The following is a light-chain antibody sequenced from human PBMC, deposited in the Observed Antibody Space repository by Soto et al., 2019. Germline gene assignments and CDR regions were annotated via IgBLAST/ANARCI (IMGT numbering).Light chain of an antibody. CDR1: SSDVGGYNF. V-gene: IGLV2-8*01. CDR3: ASYAGSNIPVL. CDR2: DVT. Sequence: QSALTQPPSASGSPGQSVTISCTGTSSDVGGYNFVSWYHQHPGKAPKLMIYDVTERPSGVPDRFSGSKSGNTASLTVSGLQGEDEAEYYCASYAGSNIPVLFGGGTQLTVL. J-gene: IGLJ2*01.